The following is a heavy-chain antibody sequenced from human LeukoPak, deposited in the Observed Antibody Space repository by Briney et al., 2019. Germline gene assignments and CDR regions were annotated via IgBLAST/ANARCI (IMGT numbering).Heavy chain of an antibody. Sequence: GGSLRLSCAASGFTFRSYAMSWVRQAPGKGLDWVSAISGSGGSTYYADSVKGRFTISRDNSKNTLYLQMNSLRAEDTAVYYCARWLLLSRYFDYWGQGTLVTVSS. J-gene: IGHJ4*02. CDR1: GFTFRSYA. CDR2: ISGSGGST. CDR3: ARWLLLSRYFDY. D-gene: IGHD3-22*01. V-gene: IGHV3-23*01.